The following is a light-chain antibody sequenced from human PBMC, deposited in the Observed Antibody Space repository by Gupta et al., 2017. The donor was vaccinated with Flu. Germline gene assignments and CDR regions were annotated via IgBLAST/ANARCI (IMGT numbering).Light chain of an antibody. CDR3: QQDGSSPLT. J-gene: IGKJ4*01. Sequence: EIVLTQSPGTLSLSPGERATLSCRASQYVSSSYLAWYQHKPSQAPRLLIYGASTSATGIPDRFSGSGSGTDFTLTISRLEPEDFAVYYCQQDGSSPLTFGGGTKVQIE. CDR1: QYVSSSY. V-gene: IGKV3-20*01. CDR2: GAS.